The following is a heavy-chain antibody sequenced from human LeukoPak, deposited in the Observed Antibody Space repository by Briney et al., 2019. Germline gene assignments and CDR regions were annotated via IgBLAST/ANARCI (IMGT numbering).Heavy chain of an antibody. CDR3: AKMGTAITYYFDY. CDR1: GFTFDDYA. Sequence: GGSLRLSCAASGFTFDDYAMHWVRQAPGKGLEWVSAISGSGGSTYYADSVKGRFTISRDNSKNTLYLQMNSLRAEDTAVYYCAKMGTAITYYFDYWGQGTLVTVSS. CDR2: ISGSGGST. D-gene: IGHD2-21*02. V-gene: IGHV3-23*01. J-gene: IGHJ4*02.